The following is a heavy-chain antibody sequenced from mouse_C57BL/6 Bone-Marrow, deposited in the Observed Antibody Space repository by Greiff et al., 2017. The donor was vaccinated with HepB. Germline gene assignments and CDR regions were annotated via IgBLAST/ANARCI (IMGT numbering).Heavy chain of an antibody. V-gene: IGHV5-6*01. CDR1: GFTFSSYG. D-gene: IGHD1-1*01. J-gene: IGHJ3*01. Sequence: EVKLVESGGDLVKPGGPLKLSCAASGFTFSSYGMSWVRQTPDKRLEWVATISSGGSYTYYPDSVKGRFTISRDNAKNTLYLQMSSLKSEDTAMYYCARQAYYYGSRDWFAYWGQGTLVTVSA. CDR3: ARQAYYYGSRDWFAY. CDR2: ISSGGSYT.